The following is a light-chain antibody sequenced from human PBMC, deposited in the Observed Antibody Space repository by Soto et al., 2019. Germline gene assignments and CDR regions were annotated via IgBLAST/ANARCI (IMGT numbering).Light chain of an antibody. J-gene: IGKJ4*01. CDR2: DAS. CDR1: QSVSSN. Sequence: EIVMTQSPATLSVSPGERATLSCRASQSVSSNFAWYQQKPGQAPRLLIYDASSRASNIPARFSGSGSGTEFTLTISSLQSEDFAVYYCQQSNNWPLTFGGGTKVEIK. CDR3: QQSNNWPLT. V-gene: IGKV3-15*01.